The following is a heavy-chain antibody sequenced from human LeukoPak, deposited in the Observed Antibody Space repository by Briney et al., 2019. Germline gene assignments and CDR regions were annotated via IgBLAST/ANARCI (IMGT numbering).Heavy chain of an antibody. J-gene: IGHJ6*02. CDR2: INTDGTST. Sequence: PGGSLRLSCAASGFTFSNSWMQWVRQVPGKGLVWVSRINTDGTSTSYADSVRGRFIISRDNAKNTLYLQINSLRAEDTAVYYCARPQQGGITRSHGLDVWGQGTTVTVSS. D-gene: IGHD2-2*01. CDR1: GFTFSNSW. CDR3: ARPQQGGITRSHGLDV. V-gene: IGHV3-74*01.